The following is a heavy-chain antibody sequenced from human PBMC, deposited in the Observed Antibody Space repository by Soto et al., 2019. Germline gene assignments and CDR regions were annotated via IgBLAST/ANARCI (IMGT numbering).Heavy chain of an antibody. CDR2: ISYDGSNK. CDR3: AKDRAVTAYYYYGMDV. V-gene: IGHV3-30*18. CDR1: GCTLSSYG. J-gene: IGHJ6*02. Sequence: QVQLVESGGGVVQPGRSLRLSCAASGCTLSSYGMHWVRQAPGKGLEWVAVISYDGSNKYYADSVKGRFTISRDNSKNTLYLQMNSLRAEDTAVYYCAKDRAVTAYYYYGMDVWGQGTTVTVSS. D-gene: IGHD4-17*01.